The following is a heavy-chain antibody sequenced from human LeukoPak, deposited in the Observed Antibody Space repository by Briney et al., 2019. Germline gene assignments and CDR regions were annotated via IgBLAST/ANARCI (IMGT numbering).Heavy chain of an antibody. Sequence: SDTLSLTCIVSGVSMNNYYWSWIRQTPGKGLEWIAYSHNNGESRYNPSLKSRITISVYTSKSEFTLKLSSVTTADTSIYYFVXXPGXXXAFDTXXQGXMVTVS. CDR1: GVSMNNYY. CDR3: VXXPGXXXAFDT. V-gene: IGHV4-4*09. CDR2: SHNNGES. J-gene: IGHJ3*02.